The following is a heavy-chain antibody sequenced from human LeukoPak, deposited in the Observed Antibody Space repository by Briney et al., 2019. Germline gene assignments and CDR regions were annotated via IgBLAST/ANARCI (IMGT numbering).Heavy chain of an antibody. CDR2: IQFTTGAT. D-gene: IGHD2-2*01. J-gene: IGHJ3*01. V-gene: IGHV1-2*02. CDR3: VARGAAMCDAFDV. CDR1: GYTFTQIY. Sequence: ASVKVSCKASGYTFTQIYIHWVRQAPGHGLEWVGWIQFTTGATYSEQKFRGRVTMTTDRSIDTVYLELNGLRSDDTAQYYCVARGAAMCDAFDVWGQGTMVTVGS.